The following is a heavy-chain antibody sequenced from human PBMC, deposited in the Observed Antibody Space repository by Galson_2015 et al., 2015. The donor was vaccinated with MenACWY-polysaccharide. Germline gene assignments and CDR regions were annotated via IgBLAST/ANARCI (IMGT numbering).Heavy chain of an antibody. Sequence: ETLSLTCTVSGGSISSYYWSWLRQPPGKGLEWIGYIYYSGSTNYNPSLKSRVTISVDTSKNQFSLKLSSVTAADTAVYYCAREPGIAAAGNYYYYYGMDVWGQGTTVTVSS. CDR3: AREPGIAAAGNYYYYYGMDV. D-gene: IGHD6-13*01. J-gene: IGHJ6*02. CDR1: GGSISSYY. CDR2: IYYSGST. V-gene: IGHV4-59*01.